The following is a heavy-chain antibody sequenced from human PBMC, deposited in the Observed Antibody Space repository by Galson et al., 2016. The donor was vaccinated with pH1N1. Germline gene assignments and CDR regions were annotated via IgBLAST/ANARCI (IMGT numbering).Heavy chain of an antibody. CDR2: ISSSGSAI. Sequence: SLRLSCAASDFTFSSYEMSWVRQAPGKGLEWVAYISSSGSAIYYTDSVEGRFTISRENAGNSLFLQMSSLRAEDTAVYYCARDTSGHAPRPYGAFDIWGQGTMVTVTP. CDR1: DFTFSSYE. D-gene: IGHD3-10*01. V-gene: IGHV3-48*03. CDR3: ARDTSGHAPRPYGAFDI. J-gene: IGHJ3*02.